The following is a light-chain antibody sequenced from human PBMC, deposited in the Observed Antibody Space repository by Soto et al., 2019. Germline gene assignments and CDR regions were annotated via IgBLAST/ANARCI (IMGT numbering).Light chain of an antibody. V-gene: IGKV3-20*01. CDR1: QSVSSSY. CDR3: QQYGSSPPIT. Sequence: EIVLTQPPGTLSLSPGERATHSCRASQSVSSSYLTWYQQKPGQAPRLLIYGASSRATGIPDRFSGSGSGTDFTLTISRLEPEDFAVYYCQQYGSSPPITFGQGTRLEIK. J-gene: IGKJ5*01. CDR2: GAS.